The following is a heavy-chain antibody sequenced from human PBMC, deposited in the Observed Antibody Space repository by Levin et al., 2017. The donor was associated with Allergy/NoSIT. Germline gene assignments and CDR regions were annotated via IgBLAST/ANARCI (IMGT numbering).Heavy chain of an antibody. CDR3: ARDVTMGGEA. D-gene: IGHD3-16*01. CDR2: INEDGSAK. Sequence: GGSLRLSCVVSGFSFSSSWMSWVRQAPGKGLEWLANINEDGSAKYYVDSVKGRFTVSRDNAESSLYLQMDDLRAEDTALYYCARDVTMGGEAWGQGTLVTVSS. CDR1: GFSFSSSW. J-gene: IGHJ5*02. V-gene: IGHV3-7*03.